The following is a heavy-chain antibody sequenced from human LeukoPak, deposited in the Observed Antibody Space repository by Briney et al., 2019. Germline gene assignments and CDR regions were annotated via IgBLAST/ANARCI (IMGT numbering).Heavy chain of an antibody. J-gene: IGHJ6*02. CDR1: RGSIRSNIYY. CDR2: IYYSGST. CDR3: AGAGESSGSYYSPYYYYGMDV. D-gene: IGHD3-10*01. Sequence: SETLSLTCTVSRGSIRSNIYYWGWIRQPPGKGLEWIGSIYYSGSTYYNPSLKSRVTISVDTSKNQFSLKLSSVTAADTAVYYCAGAGESSGSYYSPYYYYGMDVWGQGTTVTVSS. V-gene: IGHV4-39*01.